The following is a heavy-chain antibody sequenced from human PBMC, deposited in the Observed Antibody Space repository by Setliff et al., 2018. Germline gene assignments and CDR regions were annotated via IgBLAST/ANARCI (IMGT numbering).Heavy chain of an antibody. CDR1: GFTFSSYA. D-gene: IGHD3-3*01. Sequence: PGGSLRLSCTASGFTFSSYAVSWVRQAPGKGLEWVSTILGGDSSTYYADSVRGRFTISRDNSRSTLYLQMNSLRAEDTAIYYCAKAASPLFGILGVEYHFDSWGQGKLVTVSS. CDR3: AKAASPLFGILGVEYHFDS. CDR2: ILGGDSST. V-gene: IGHV3-23*03. J-gene: IGHJ4*02.